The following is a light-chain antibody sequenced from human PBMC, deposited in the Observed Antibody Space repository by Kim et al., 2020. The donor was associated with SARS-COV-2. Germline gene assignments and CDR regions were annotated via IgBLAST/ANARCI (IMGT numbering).Light chain of an antibody. CDR3: QQYNDWPLT. V-gene: IGKV3D-15*01. CDR1: QSIGTD. Sequence: LCPGERATLSCTASQSIGTDLAWYQHKPGQAPRLLIYHAFTRATGIPARISGSGSGTEFTLTISSLQSEDFAVYYCQQYNDWPLTFGGGTKVDIK. J-gene: IGKJ4*01. CDR2: HAF.